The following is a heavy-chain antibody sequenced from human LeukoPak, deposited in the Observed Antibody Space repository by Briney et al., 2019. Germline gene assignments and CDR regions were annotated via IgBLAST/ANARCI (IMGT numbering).Heavy chain of an antibody. V-gene: IGHV1-8*03. CDR2: MNPNSGNT. CDR1: GYTFTSYD. D-gene: IGHD6-13*01. J-gene: IGHJ3*02. CDR3: ARDLGSSSWYDAFDI. Sequence: ASVKVSCKASGYTFTSYDIHWVRQATGQGLEWMGWMNPNSGNTGYAQKFQGRVTITRNTSISTAYMELSSLRSEDTAVYYCARDLGSSSWYDAFDIWGQGTMVTVSS.